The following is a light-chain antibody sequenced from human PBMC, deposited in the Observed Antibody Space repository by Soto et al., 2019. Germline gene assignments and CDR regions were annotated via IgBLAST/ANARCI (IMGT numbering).Light chain of an antibody. V-gene: IGKV1-27*01. CDR2: AAS. J-gene: IGKJ1*01. CDR3: QKTRET. CDR1: QGISNY. Sequence: SPSSLTTSVGERRTITCRASQGISNYLAWYQQKPGKVLKLLIYAASTLQSGGPSRFSGSASGTDITLTMRSLQCEDVYTSYWQKTRETFGQGAKVDI.